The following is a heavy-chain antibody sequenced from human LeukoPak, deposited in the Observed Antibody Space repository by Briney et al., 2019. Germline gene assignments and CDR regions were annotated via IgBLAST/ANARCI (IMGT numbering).Heavy chain of an antibody. CDR1: GGSISSGGYY. J-gene: IGHJ5*02. V-gene: IGHV4-30-2*01. D-gene: IGHD6-13*01. CDR3: AREAERAAAGIIHQANWFDP. Sequence: PSETLSLTCTVSGGSISSGGYYWSWIRQPPGKGLEWIGYIYHSGSTYYNPSLKSRVTISVDRSKNQFSLKLSSVTAADTAVYYCAREAERAAAGIIHQANWFDPWGQGTLVTVSS. CDR2: IYHSGST.